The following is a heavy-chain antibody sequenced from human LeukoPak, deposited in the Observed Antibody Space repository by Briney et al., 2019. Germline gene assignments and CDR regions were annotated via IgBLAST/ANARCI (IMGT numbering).Heavy chain of an antibody. CDR3: ARNASIAAAGNGGRYFDY. Sequence: SETLSLTCTVSGGSISSSSHYWGWIRQPPGKGLEWIGSIYYSGSTSYNPSLKSRVTISVDTSKNEFSLSLSSVAAADKAVYYCARNASIAAAGNGGRYFDYWGQGTLVTVSS. D-gene: IGHD6-13*01. V-gene: IGHV4-39*01. CDR1: GGSISSSSHY. J-gene: IGHJ4*02. CDR2: IYYSGST.